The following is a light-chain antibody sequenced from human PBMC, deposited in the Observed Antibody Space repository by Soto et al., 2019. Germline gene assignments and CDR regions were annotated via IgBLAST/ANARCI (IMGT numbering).Light chain of an antibody. CDR2: DAS. Sequence: DIQMTQSPSSLSASVGDRVTITCQASQDINNYLNWYQQKPGKAPKLLIYDASNLETGVPSRFSGSGSGTEFTFTISSLQPEDIATYHCQQYQSLPYTFGQGTKLEIK. CDR1: QDINNY. V-gene: IGKV1-33*01. J-gene: IGKJ2*01. CDR3: QQYQSLPYT.